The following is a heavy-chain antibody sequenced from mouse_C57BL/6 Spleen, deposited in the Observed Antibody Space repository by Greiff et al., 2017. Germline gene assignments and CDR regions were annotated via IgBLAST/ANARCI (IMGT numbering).Heavy chain of an antibody. V-gene: IGHV1-20*01. D-gene: IGHD2-3*01. CDR2: INPYNGDT. J-gene: IGHJ3*01. CDR3: ARSYDGYPAWFAY. Sequence: VQLQQSGPELVKPGDSVKISCKASGYSFTGYFMNWVMQSHGKSLEWIGRINPYNGDTFYNQKFKGKATLTVDKSSSTAHLELRRLTSEDSAVYYFARSYDGYPAWFAYWGQGTLVTVSA. CDR1: GYSFTGYF.